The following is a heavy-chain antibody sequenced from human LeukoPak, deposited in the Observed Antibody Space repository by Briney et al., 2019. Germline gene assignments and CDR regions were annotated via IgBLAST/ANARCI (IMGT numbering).Heavy chain of an antibody. V-gene: IGHV1-18*01. J-gene: IGHJ5*02. CDR3: ARHVSMVRGVIADWFDP. CDR2: ISAYNGNT. Sequence: ASVKVSCKASGYTFTSYGISWVRQAPGQGLEWMGWISAYNGNTNYAQKLQGRVTMTTDTSTSTAYMELRSLRSDDTAVYYCARHVSMVRGVIADWFDPWGQGTLVTVSS. CDR1: GYTFTSYG. D-gene: IGHD3-10*01.